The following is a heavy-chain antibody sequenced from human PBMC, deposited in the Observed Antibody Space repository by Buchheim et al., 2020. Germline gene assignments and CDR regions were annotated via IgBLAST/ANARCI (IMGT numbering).Heavy chain of an antibody. D-gene: IGHD6-13*01. J-gene: IGHJ6*03. CDR2: INHSGST. V-gene: IGHV4-34*01. Sequence: QVQLQQWGAGLLKPSETLSLTCAVYGGSFSGYYWSWIRQPPGKGLEWIGEINHSGSTNYNPSLKRRVTISVDTTKNQFPLKLSSVTAADTAVYYCARGPRIAAPLYYYYMDVWGRGTT. CDR3: ARGPRIAAPLYYYYMDV. CDR1: GGSFSGYY.